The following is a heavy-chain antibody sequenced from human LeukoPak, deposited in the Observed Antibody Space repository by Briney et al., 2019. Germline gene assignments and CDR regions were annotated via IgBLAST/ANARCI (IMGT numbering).Heavy chain of an antibody. CDR3: AKATQQLVRKLYFDY. Sequence: GGSLRLSCAASGFTFNNYWMSWVRQAPGKGLEWVTNIKQDGSEKKYVDSVKGRFTISRDNAKNSLFLQMNSLRAEDTAVYYCAKATQQLVRKLYFDYWGQGTLVTVSS. D-gene: IGHD6-13*01. CDR2: IKQDGSEK. V-gene: IGHV3-7*01. J-gene: IGHJ4*02. CDR1: GFTFNNYW.